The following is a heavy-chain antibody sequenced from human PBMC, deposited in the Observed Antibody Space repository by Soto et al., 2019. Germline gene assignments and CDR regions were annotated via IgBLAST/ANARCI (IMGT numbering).Heavy chain of an antibody. CDR3: ANQWRYSTLTDYMDV. CDR2: ISGSGGST. V-gene: IGHV3-23*01. Sequence: EVQLLESGGGLVQPGGSLRLSCAASGFTFSSYAMSWVRQAPGKGLEWVSAISGSGGSTYYADSVKGRFTISRDNSKNTLYLQMNSLRAEDTAVYYCANQWRYSTLTDYMDVWGKGTTVTVSS. J-gene: IGHJ6*03. CDR1: GFTFSSYA. D-gene: IGHD5-12*01.